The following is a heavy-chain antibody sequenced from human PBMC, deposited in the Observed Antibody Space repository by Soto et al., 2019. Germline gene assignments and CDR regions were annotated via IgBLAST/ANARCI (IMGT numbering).Heavy chain of an antibody. D-gene: IGHD6-19*01. CDR1: GVTFSKAW. CDR2: IKSRADGGTT. CDR3: TTASQWLPPYS. V-gene: IGHV3-15*01. Sequence: WGSLRLACAASGVTFSKAWITFVRHTPGKWREWVGRIKSRADGGTTDYAASVKDRFIISRDDSNDTLYLHMNRLKTDDTAVYYCTTASQWLPPYSWGQGALVTVSS. J-gene: IGHJ4*02.